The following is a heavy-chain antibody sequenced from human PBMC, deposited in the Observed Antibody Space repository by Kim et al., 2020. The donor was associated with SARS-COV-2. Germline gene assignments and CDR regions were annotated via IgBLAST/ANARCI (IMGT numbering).Heavy chain of an antibody. D-gene: IGHD6-13*01. J-gene: IGHJ5*02. CDR2: SSLSLVQ. Sequence: SVKVSCKASGGTFSSYAISWVRRALDKGLSGWEGSSLSLVQQNYAQKFQGRVTITADESTSTAYMELSSLRSEDTAVYYCARHSSSWYLAPWGQGTLVTVSS. CDR1: GGTFSSYA. V-gene: IGHV1-69*13. CDR3: ARHSSSWYLAP.